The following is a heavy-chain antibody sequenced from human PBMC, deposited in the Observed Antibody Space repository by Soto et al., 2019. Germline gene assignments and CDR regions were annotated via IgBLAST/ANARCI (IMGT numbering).Heavy chain of an antibody. CDR2: IFNNENT. Sequence: QVQVQESGPGLLKPSQTLSLTCTVSGGSISSAGYFWGGVRQPPGKGLEWIGYIFNNENTYYNPSLKTRVSISVDTSKNQFSLTLNSVTAADMAVYYCARISRGYYWFDLWGRGTLVTVSS. D-gene: IGHD3-22*01. CDR1: GGSISSAGYF. V-gene: IGHV4-31*03. J-gene: IGHJ2*01. CDR3: ARISRGYYWFDL.